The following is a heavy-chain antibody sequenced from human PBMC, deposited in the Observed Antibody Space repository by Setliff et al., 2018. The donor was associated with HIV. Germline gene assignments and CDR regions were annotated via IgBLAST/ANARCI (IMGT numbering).Heavy chain of an antibody. J-gene: IGHJ3*02. CDR2: IYYNGRVSYSEKT. Sequence: PSETLSLTCTVSGGSISRSSYFWTWIRQRPGQGLEWIGYIYYNGRVSYSEKTYYSPSLKSRVTISVDSSKNQFSLKLSSVTAADTAVYYCARDHSGYDPDAFDIWGQGTMVTVSS. CDR3: ARDHSGYDPDAFDI. V-gene: IGHV4-31*03. D-gene: IGHD5-12*01. CDR1: GGSISRSSYF.